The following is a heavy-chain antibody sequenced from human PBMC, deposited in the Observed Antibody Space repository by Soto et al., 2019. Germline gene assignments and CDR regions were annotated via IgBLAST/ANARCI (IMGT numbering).Heavy chain of an antibody. J-gene: IGHJ3*02. CDR1: GYTFTSYG. D-gene: IGHD6-19*01. CDR2: ISAYNGNT. V-gene: IGHV1-18*01. Sequence: GASVKVSCKASGYTFTSYGISWVRQAPGQGLEWMGWISAYNGNTNYAQKLQGRVTMTTDTSTSTAYMELRSLRSDDTAVYYCARTWYSSGWYDAFDIWCQGTMVTVSS. CDR3: ARTWYSSGWYDAFDI.